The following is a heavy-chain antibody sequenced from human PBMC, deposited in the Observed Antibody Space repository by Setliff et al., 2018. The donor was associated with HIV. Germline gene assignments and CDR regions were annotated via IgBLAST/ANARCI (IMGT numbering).Heavy chain of an antibody. V-gene: IGHV4-59*01. CDR3: ARGVNFDY. Sequence: NPSETLSLTCTVSGGSISRYFWNWIRQPPGEGLEWIGYIYIYNSGSTNYNPSLTSRVTISADTSRNQFSLKLTSVTAADTAIYYCARGVNFDYWGQGTQVTVSS. CDR1: GGSISRYF. CDR2: IYIYNSGST. J-gene: IGHJ4*02. D-gene: IGHD3-3*01.